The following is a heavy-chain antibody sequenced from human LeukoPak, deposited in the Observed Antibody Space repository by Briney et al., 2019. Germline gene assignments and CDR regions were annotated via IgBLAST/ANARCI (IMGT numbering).Heavy chain of an antibody. J-gene: IGHJ4*02. D-gene: IGHD3-3*01. Sequence: SETLSLTCTVSGGSISSYYWSWIRQPPGKGLEWIGYIYYSGSTNYNPSLQSRVAISLDTSKHQFALKLSSRTAAETAVYYCARQEGSGYPAPVFDYWGQGTLVTVSS. CDR3: ARQEGSGYPAPVFDY. CDR1: GGSISSYY. CDR2: IYYSGST. V-gene: IGHV4-59*08.